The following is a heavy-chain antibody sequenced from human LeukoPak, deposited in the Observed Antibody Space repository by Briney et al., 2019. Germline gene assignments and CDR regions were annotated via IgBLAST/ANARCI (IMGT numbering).Heavy chain of an antibody. CDR3: ARVGLTGYYMNY. V-gene: IGHV4-34*01. CDR1: GGSFSGYY. D-gene: IGHD3-9*01. CDR2: INHSGST. Sequence: SETLSLTCAVYGGSFSGYYWSWIRQPPGKGLEWIGEINHSGSTNYNPSLKSRVTISVDTSKNQLSLKLSSVTAADKAVYYCARVGLTGYYMNYWGQGTLVTVSS. J-gene: IGHJ4*02.